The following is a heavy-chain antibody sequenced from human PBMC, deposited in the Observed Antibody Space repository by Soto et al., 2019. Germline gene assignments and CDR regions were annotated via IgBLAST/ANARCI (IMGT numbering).Heavy chain of an antibody. J-gene: IGHJ4*02. CDR3: ASAKYYYDISGPEFDY. CDR2: ISYDGSNK. V-gene: IGHV3-30-3*01. Sequence: GGSLKLSCASSGFTFCSYAMHWVRKAPGKGLEWVAVISYDGSNKYYADSVKGRFTISRDNSKNTLYLQMNSLRAEDTAVYYCASAKYYYDISGPEFDYWGQGNLFTV. CDR1: GFTFCSYA. D-gene: IGHD3-22*01.